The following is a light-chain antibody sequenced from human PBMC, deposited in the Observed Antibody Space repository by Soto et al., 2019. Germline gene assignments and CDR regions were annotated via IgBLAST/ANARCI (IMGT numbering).Light chain of an antibody. J-gene: IGKJ1*01. V-gene: IGKV3-20*01. CDR1: QSVSSSY. Sequence: EIVLTQSPRTLSLSPGERATLSCRASQSVSSSYLAWYQQKPGQAPRFLIYGASSRATGIPDRFSGSGSGTDFTLTISRLEPEDFAVYYCQQYGSSPLTFGQGTKV. CDR3: QQYGSSPLT. CDR2: GAS.